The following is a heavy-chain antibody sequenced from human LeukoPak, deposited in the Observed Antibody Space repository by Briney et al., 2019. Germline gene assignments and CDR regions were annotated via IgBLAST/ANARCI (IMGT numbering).Heavy chain of an antibody. CDR2: IGTSYTYI. Sequence: GGSLRLSCAASGFTFSSYTMNWVRQAPGKGLEWVSSIGTSYTYIFYSDSVKGRFTISRDNAKNSLFLQMNSLRVEDTAVYYCARGRWFSNIWFKNDAFDIWGQGTMVTVSS. CDR3: ARGRWFSNIWFKNDAFDI. J-gene: IGHJ3*02. D-gene: IGHD5-24*01. CDR1: GFTFSSYT. V-gene: IGHV3-21*01.